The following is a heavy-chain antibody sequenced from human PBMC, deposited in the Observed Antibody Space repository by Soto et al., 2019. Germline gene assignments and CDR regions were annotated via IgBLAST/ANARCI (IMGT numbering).Heavy chain of an antibody. Sequence: PGGSLRLSCSASGFTFSSYDMHWVRQGPGKGLEWVSAIGTAGDTNYAGSVKGRFTISRENAKNSLYLQMNSLRAGDTAIYFCARAIGPTLFDYWGKGTLVNGSS. CDR1: GFTFSSYD. D-gene: IGHD3-22*01. V-gene: IGHV3-13*04. CDR2: IGTAGDT. CDR3: ARAIGPTLFDY. J-gene: IGHJ4*02.